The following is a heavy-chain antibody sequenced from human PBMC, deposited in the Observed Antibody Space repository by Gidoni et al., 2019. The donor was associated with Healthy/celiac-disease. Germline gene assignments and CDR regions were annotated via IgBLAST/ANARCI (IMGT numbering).Heavy chain of an antibody. Sequence: EVQLLASGGGLVQPGGSLRLSCSASGFTFTSYAMSWVRQAPGKGLEWVSAISGSGGSTYYADSVKGRFTISRDNSKNTLYLQMNSLRAEDTAVYYCAKDLGYGDETGYFQHWGQGTLVTVSS. CDR2: ISGSGGST. CDR1: GFTFTSYA. J-gene: IGHJ1*01. D-gene: IGHD4-17*01. V-gene: IGHV3-23*01. CDR3: AKDLGYGDETGYFQH.